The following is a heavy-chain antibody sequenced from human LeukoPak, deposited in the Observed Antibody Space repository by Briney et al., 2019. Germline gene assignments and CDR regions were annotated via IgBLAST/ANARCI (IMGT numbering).Heavy chain of an antibody. V-gene: IGHV3-48*03. CDR2: ISSSGSTI. D-gene: IGHD3-10*01. J-gene: IGHJ4*02. Sequence: GGSLRLSCAASGFTFSSYAMNWVRQAPGKGLEWVSYISSSGSTIYYADSVKGRFTISRDNAKNSLYLQMNSLRAEDTAVYYCARELLWFGGFDYWGQGTLVTVSS. CDR3: ARELLWFGGFDY. CDR1: GFTFSSYA.